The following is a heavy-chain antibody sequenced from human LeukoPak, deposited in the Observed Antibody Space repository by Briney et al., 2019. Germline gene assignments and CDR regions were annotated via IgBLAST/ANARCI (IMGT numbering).Heavy chain of an antibody. V-gene: IGHV4-59*01. CDR1: GGSFSGYY. CDR3: ARESGSYPHWFAP. Sequence: SETLSLTCAVYGGSFSGYYWNWIRQPPGKGLEWIGYIFSSGITNYNPPLKSRVTISVDTSKTQFSLKLTSVTAADTAVYYCARESGSYPHWFAPWGQGTLVTVSS. J-gene: IGHJ5*02. CDR2: IFSSGIT. D-gene: IGHD1-26*01.